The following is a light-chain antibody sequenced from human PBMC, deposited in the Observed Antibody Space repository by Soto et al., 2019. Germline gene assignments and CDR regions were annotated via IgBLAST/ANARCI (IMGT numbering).Light chain of an antibody. CDR1: QSVSSNY. Sequence: EIVLTQSPGTLSLSPGERATLSCRASQSVSSNYLAWYQQRPGQPPRLLIFGASSRATGIPDRFSGRGSGTDFTLTISRLEPEDFAVYHGQQYGGAPWTFGQGTKVEVK. CDR3: QQYGGAPWT. J-gene: IGKJ1*01. CDR2: GAS. V-gene: IGKV3-20*01.